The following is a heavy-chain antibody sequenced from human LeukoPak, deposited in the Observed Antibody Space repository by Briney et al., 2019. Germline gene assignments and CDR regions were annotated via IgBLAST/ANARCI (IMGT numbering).Heavy chain of an antibody. Sequence: SETLSRTGTVSGFSISSYYWSWIRHAPGKGLQWIGLIYIGVSTNYNPSLKSRVTISVDTSKNQFSLKLSSVTAAATAVYYCARDTSSGWYYFDYWGQGTLVTVSS. J-gene: IGHJ4*02. CDR2: IYIGVST. V-gene: IGHV4-4*07. CDR3: ARDTSSGWYYFDY. D-gene: IGHD6-19*01. CDR1: GFSISSYY.